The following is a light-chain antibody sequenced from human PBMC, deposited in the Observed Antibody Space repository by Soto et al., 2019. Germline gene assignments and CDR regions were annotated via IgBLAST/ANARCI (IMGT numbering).Light chain of an antibody. J-gene: IGKJ1*01. CDR2: WAS. CDR1: QSVLSTSDNKNY. V-gene: IGKV4-1*01. Sequence: DIVMTQSPDSLAVSLGERATVNCKSSQSVLSTSDNKNYLSWYQQKPGQPPKLLIYWASTRGSGVPDRFSGSGSGTDFTLTISSLQAEDVAVYCCQQYYRTLRTFGQGTKVEIK. CDR3: QQYYRTLRT.